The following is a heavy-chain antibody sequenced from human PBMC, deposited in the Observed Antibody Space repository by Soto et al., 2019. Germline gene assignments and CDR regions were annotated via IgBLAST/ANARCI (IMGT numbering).Heavy chain of an antibody. V-gene: IGHV4-31*03. CDR2: VYYSGRT. CDR1: GDSIDSAGYY. D-gene: IGHD2-8*02. J-gene: IGHJ4*02. CDR3: ARAAEYYYFETGGFYFGY. Sequence: QVQLQESGPGLVKPSQTLSLTCIVSGDSIDSAGYYWSRIRQHPGKGLEWVGSVYYSGRTYYNPSLQNRLDVSVDTSQNQFSLKLTSVTAEDTAVYFCARAAEYYYFETGGFYFGYWGQGTMVTVSS.